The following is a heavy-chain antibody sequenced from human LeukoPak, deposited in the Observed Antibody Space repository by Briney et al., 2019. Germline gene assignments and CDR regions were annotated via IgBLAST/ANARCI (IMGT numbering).Heavy chain of an antibody. CDR2: ISWNSGSI. CDR1: GFTFDDYA. J-gene: IGHJ4*02. CDR3: AKGGYCSSTSCYFDY. V-gene: IGHV3-9*01. D-gene: IGHD2-2*01. Sequence: PGRPLRLSCAASGFTFDDYAMHWVRQAPGKGLEWVSGISWNSGSIGYADSVKGRFTISRDNAKNSLYLQMNSLRAEDTALYYCAKGGYCSSTSCYFDYWGQGTLVTVSS.